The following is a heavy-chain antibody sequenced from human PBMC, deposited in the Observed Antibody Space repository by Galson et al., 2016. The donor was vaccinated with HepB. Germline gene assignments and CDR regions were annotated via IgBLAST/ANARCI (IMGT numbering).Heavy chain of an antibody. CDR2: IVVGSGNT. CDR3: AAETRMAYTAFDV. D-gene: IGHD2-8*01. J-gene: IGHJ3*01. Sequence: SVKVSCKASGFTFSASVVHWVRQARGQPLEWIGWIVVGSGNTQYAQQFQERVIISRDMTTSTASLELSSLRHEDTAVYYCAAETRMAYTAFDVWGQGTMVTV. CDR1: GFTFSASV. V-gene: IGHV1-58*01.